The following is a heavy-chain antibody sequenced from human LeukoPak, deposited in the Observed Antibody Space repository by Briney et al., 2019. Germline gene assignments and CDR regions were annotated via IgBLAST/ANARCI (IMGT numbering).Heavy chain of an antibody. Sequence: ASVTVSCKASGYTFTGHGISWVRQAPGQGLEWMGWISVYTTNTAYTERLQDRITMTTDPSTSTAYLELRSLRFDDTAVYYCARRHVDHGADHWGQGTLVTVSS. CDR1: GYTFTGHG. V-gene: IGHV1-18*01. J-gene: IGHJ5*02. CDR3: ARRHVDHGADH. CDR2: ISVYTTNT. D-gene: IGHD4/OR15-4a*01.